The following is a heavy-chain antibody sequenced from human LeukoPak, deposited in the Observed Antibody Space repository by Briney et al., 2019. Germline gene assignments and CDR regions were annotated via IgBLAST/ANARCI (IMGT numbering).Heavy chain of an antibody. Sequence: SEPLSLTCTVPGGSISNYYWSWIRQPPGKGLEWIGHIYYSGATKYNPSLKSRITISVDTSKNQFSLMLSSVTAADTAVYYCARFGITVVRGGKYYFDYWGQGTLVTVSS. CDR1: GGSISNYY. D-gene: IGHD3-10*01. CDR2: IYYSGAT. J-gene: IGHJ4*02. V-gene: IGHV4-59*08. CDR3: ARFGITVVRGGKYYFDY.